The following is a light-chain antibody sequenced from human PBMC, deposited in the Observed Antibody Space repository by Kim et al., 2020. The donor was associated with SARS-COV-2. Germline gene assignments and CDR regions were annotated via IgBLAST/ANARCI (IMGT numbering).Light chain of an antibody. CDR3: LISHSDTRV. J-gene: IGLJ3*02. Sequence: PGGTYPVPVASSSAAVTSPHFPYWFQQKPGQAPRTLIYDTSNRQSWTPARFSGSLLGGRAALTLSGAQPEDEAEYYCLISHSDTRVFGGGTQLTVL. CDR2: DTS. CDR1: SAAVTSPHF. V-gene: IGLV7-46*01.